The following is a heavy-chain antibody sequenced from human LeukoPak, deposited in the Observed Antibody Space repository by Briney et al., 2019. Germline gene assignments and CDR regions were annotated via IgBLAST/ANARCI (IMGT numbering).Heavy chain of an antibody. CDR2: MNPNSGNT. CDR3: ARRDNWNYGEKMPPGYYYYMDV. Sequence: ASVKVSCKASGYTFTSYDINWVRQATGQGLEWMGWMNPNSGNTGYAQKFQGRVTMTRNTSISTAYMELSSLRSEDTAVYYCARRDNWNYGEKMPPGYYYYMDVWGKGTTVTVSS. J-gene: IGHJ6*03. V-gene: IGHV1-8*01. D-gene: IGHD1-7*01. CDR1: GYTFTSYD.